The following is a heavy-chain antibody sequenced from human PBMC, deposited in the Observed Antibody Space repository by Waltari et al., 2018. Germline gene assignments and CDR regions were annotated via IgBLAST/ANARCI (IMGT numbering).Heavy chain of an antibody. J-gene: IGHJ6*02. V-gene: IGHV5-51*01. Sequence: EVQLVQSGAEVKKPGESLKISCKGSGYSFTSYWIGWVRQMPGKGREWMGIIYPGDSGTRDRPAFQGQVAISADKSISTAYLQWSSLKASDTAMYYCASSLGFGELLFGYYYYGMDVWGQGTTVTVSS. CDR2: IYPGDSGT. CDR3: ASSLGFGELLFGYYYYGMDV. D-gene: IGHD3-10*01. CDR1: GYSFTSYW.